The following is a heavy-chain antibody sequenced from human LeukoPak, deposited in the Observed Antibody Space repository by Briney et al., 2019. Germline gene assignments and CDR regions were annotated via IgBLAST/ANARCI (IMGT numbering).Heavy chain of an antibody. Sequence: GGSLRLSCVVSGFIVSNNYLNWVRQAPGKGLEWLSIIYVDNNVYYADSVKGRFTISRDNSKNTLYLQMNSLRAEDTAVYYCAKFEKLVRLGAFDIWGQGTMVTVSS. D-gene: IGHD6-13*01. V-gene: IGHV3-53*01. CDR1: GFIVSNNY. CDR3: AKFEKLVRLGAFDI. CDR2: IYVDNNV. J-gene: IGHJ3*02.